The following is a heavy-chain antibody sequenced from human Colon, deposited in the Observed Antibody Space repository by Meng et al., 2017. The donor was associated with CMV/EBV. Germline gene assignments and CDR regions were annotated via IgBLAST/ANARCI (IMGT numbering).Heavy chain of an antibody. V-gene: IGHV3-30*04. Sequence: LSCEGSGFIFGAYAMHWVRQAPGKGLEWLAVNSFDGSIEYHADSVKGRFIISRDNSKSSVYLQMDSLRSDDTAVYYCARDRLGGIDYWGQGTLVTVSS. CDR2: NSFDGSIE. D-gene: IGHD3-16*01. CDR1: GFIFGAYA. CDR3: ARDRLGGIDY. J-gene: IGHJ4*02.